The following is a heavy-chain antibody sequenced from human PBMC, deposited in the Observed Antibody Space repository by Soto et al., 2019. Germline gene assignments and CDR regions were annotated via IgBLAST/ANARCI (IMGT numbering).Heavy chain of an antibody. CDR1: GYTFTSYA. V-gene: IGHV1-3*01. Sequence: ASVKVSCKASGYTFTSYAMHWVRQAPGQRLEWMGWINAGNGNTKYPQKFQGRVTITRDTSASTAYMELSSLRSEDTAVYYCARDFVSNYYDSSGYSSWGQGTLVTVSS. J-gene: IGHJ4*02. D-gene: IGHD3-22*01. CDR2: INAGNGNT. CDR3: ARDFVSNYYDSSGYSS.